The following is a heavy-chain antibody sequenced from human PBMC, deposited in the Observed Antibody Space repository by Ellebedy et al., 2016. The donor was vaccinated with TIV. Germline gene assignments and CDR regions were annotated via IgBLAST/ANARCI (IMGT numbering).Heavy chain of an antibody. CDR1: GFTFRRYA. CDR2: IGPTSDYT. V-gene: IGHV3-23*01. CDR3: AKELVSRSSLSFDY. J-gene: IGHJ4*02. Sequence: PGGSLRLSCAASGFTFRRYAMAWVRQAPGKGPEWVSAIGPTSDYTFYADSVKGRFTFSRDNSKNTLYLQMDSLRVEDTAVYYCAKELVSRSSLSFDYWGQGTLVTVSS. D-gene: IGHD3-9*01.